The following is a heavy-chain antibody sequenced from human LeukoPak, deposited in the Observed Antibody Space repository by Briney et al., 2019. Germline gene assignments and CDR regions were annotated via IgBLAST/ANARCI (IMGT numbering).Heavy chain of an antibody. Sequence: GGSLRLSCAASRFTFRNYSMNWVRQAPGKGLEWVSRINSDGSSTSYADSVKGRFTISRDNAKNTLYLQMNSLRAEDTAVYYCARVGEYSSSNYWGQGTLVTVSS. CDR3: ARVGEYSSSNY. CDR1: RFTFRNYS. J-gene: IGHJ4*02. D-gene: IGHD6-6*01. V-gene: IGHV3-74*01. CDR2: INSDGSST.